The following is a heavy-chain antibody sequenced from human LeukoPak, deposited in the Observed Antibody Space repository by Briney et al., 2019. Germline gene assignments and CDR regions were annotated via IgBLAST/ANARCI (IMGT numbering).Heavy chain of an antibody. J-gene: IGHJ4*02. CDR1: GGTFSSYA. CDR2: IIPILGIA. Sequence: SVKVSCKASGGTFSSYAISWVRQAPGQGLEWMGRIIPILGIANYAQKFQGRVTITADKSTSTAYMELSSLRSEDTAVYYCARYSEGGSPVSFDYGGQGPLVTVS. CDR3: ARYSEGGSPVSFDY. D-gene: IGHD2-15*01. V-gene: IGHV1-69*04.